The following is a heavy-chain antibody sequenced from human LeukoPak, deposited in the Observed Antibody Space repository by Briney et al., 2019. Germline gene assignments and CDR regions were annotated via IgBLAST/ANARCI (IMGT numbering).Heavy chain of an antibody. Sequence: SETLSLTCTVSGGSVSSGSYYWGWIRQPPGKGLEWIGHIYYSGSTNYNPSLKSRVTISLDTSKNQFSLKLSSVTAADTAVYYCARSPEAAGVRFDYWGQGTLVTVSS. CDR2: IYYSGST. D-gene: IGHD6-13*01. CDR3: ARSPEAAGVRFDY. J-gene: IGHJ4*02. V-gene: IGHV4-61*01. CDR1: GGSVSSGSYY.